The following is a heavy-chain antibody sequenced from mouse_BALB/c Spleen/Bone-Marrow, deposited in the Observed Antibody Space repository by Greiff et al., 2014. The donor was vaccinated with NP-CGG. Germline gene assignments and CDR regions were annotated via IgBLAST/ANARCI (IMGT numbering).Heavy chain of an antibody. Sequence: VELKESGGGLVKPGGSVKLSCTASGFNIKDTYMHWVEQRPEQGLEWIGRIDPANGNTKYDPKFQGKATITADTSSNTAYLQLSSLTSEDTAVYYCARWLLPYGLDYWGQGTSVTVSS. CDR3: ARWLLPYGLDY. V-gene: IGHV14-3*02. CDR2: IDPANGNT. D-gene: IGHD2-3*01. CDR1: GFNIKDTY. J-gene: IGHJ4*01.